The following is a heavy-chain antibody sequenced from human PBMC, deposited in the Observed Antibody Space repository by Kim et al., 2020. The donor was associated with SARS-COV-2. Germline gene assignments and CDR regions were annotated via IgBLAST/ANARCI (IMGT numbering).Heavy chain of an antibody. D-gene: IGHD3-10*01. V-gene: IGHV3-15*01. CDR3: TTDKAVWMVQGVTGFDY. CDR2: IKRKTDGGTT. J-gene: IGHJ4*02. Sequence: GGSLRLSCAASGFTFSNAWMSWVRQAPGKGLEWVGRIKRKTDGGTTDYAAPVKGRFTISRDDSKKTLYLQMNRLKTEDTAVYDCTTDKAVWMVQGVTGFDYWGQGTLVTVSS. CDR1: GFTFSNAW.